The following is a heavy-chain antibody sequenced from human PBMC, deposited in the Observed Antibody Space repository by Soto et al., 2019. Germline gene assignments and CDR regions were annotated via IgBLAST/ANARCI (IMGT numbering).Heavy chain of an antibody. CDR2: ISAYNGNT. J-gene: IGHJ4*02. V-gene: IGHV1-18*01. CDR3: ARAITMVRGEEGDCFDY. CDR1: GYTFTSYG. D-gene: IGHD3-10*01. Sequence: ASVKVSCKASGYTFTSYGISWVRQAPGQGLEWMGWISAYNGNTNYAQKLQGRVTMTTDTSTSTAYMELRSLRSDDTAVYYCARAITMVRGEEGDCFDYWGQGTLVTVSS.